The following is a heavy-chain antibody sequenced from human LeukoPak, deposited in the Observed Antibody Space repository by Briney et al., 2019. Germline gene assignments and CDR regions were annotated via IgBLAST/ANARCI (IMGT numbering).Heavy chain of an antibody. CDR2: ISSSGSTI. CDR1: GFTFSSYE. Sequence: PGGSLRLSCAASGFTFSSYEMNWVRQAPGKGLEWVSYISSSGSTIYYADSVKGRFTISRDNAKNSLYLQMNSLRAEDTAVYYFARETRSSFDYWGQGTLATVSS. D-gene: IGHD2-15*01. CDR3: ARETRSSFDY. V-gene: IGHV3-48*03. J-gene: IGHJ4*02.